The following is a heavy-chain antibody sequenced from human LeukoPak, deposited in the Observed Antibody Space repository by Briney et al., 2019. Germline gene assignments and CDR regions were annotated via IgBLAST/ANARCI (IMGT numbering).Heavy chain of an antibody. V-gene: IGHV3-23*01. CDR2: ISGSGGST. D-gene: IGHD7-27*01. J-gene: IGHJ4*02. Sequence: SGGSLRLSCAASGFTFSSYAMSWVRQAPGKGLEWVSAISGSGGSTYYADSVKGRFTISRDNAQNSLYLQMNSLRAEDTAVYYCAKGDVSVTREFDYWGQGTLVTVSS. CDR1: GFTFSSYA. CDR3: AKGDVSVTREFDY.